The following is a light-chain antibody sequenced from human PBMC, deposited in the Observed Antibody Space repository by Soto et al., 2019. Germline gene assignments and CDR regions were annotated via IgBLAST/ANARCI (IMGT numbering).Light chain of an antibody. J-gene: IGLJ2*01. CDR3: SSYAGSKNFVL. CDR2: EVT. Sequence: QSALTQPPSASGSPGQSVTISCTGTSSDVGGYNSVSWYQQHPGKAPKLMIYEVTKRPSGVPDRFSGSKSGNTAPLTVSGLQAEDEADYYCSSYAGSKNFVLFGGGTKLTVL. V-gene: IGLV2-8*01. CDR1: SSDVGGYNS.